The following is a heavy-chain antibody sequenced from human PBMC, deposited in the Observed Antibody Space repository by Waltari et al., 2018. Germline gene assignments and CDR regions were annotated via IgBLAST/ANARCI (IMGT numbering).Heavy chain of an antibody. CDR2: INIDGSST. Sequence: QGPGKGPVWVSRINIDGSSTIYADSVKGRFTISRDNAKNTLYLQMDSLRVDDTAVYYCGRRSDRGFIKEGPNWFAPWGQGTLVTVSS. J-gene: IGHJ5*02. CDR3: GRRSDRGFIKEGPNWFAP. D-gene: IGHD3-10*01. V-gene: IGHV3-74*01.